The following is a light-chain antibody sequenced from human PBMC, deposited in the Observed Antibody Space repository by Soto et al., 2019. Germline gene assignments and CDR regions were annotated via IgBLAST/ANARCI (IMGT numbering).Light chain of an antibody. V-gene: IGKV3-20*01. J-gene: IGKJ1*01. CDR1: QSVSNNY. CDR2: GAS. CDR3: QQYGSSGT. Sequence: EGEWMQSPGTLSLSQGERATLSCRASQSVSNNYLAWYQQKPGQAPRLLIYGASNRATGIPDRFSGSGSGTDFTLTISRLEPEDFAVYYCQQYGSSGTFAQGTKVAIK.